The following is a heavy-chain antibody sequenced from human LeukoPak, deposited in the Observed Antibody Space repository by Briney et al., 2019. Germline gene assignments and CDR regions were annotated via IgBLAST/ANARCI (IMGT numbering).Heavy chain of an antibody. J-gene: IGHJ4*02. V-gene: IGHV1-69*13. CDR2: IIPIFGMK. D-gene: IGHD4-17*01. CDR3: ASTPGIDYGDILYFEH. CDR1: GGTFRKYG. Sequence: SVKVSCKASGGTFRKYGISWVRQAPGQGVEWMGGIIPIFGMKYLAQKLQGRVTITADESTSTVYMELRSLRSEDTAVYYCASTPGIDYGDILYFEHWGQGTLVTVSS.